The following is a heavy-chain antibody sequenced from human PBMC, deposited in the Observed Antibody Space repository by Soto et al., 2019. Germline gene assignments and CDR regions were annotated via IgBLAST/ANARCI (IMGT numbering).Heavy chain of an antibody. CDR3: ARDVSSDTTGFRGYDL. CDR1: GGTVSRYA. CDR2: FIPIFVSA. Sequence: QLHLVQSGAEVKKAGSSVKVSCKASGGTVSRYAITWVRQAPGKALEWMGVFIPIFVSAHYAPKFQGRITITADESTSTAYMELSGLTSEDTAIYYCARDVSSDTTGFRGYDLWGQGTQVTVSS. V-gene: IGHV1-69*01. D-gene: IGHD3-10*01. J-gene: IGHJ4*02.